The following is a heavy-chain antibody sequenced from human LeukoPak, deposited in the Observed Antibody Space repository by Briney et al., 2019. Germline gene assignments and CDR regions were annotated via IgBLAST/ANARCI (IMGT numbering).Heavy chain of an antibody. V-gene: IGHV3-48*02. Sequence: PGGSLRLSCAASGFPFSTYSMNWVRQAPGKGLEWISYIDSSGTTIYYADSVKGRFTVSRDNAKNSLYLQVSSLSDEDTAVYYCARPRTIAAAGIFGAFDYWGQGTLVTVSS. CDR3: ARPRTIAAAGIFGAFDY. CDR1: GFPFSTYS. D-gene: IGHD6-13*01. CDR2: IDSSGTTI. J-gene: IGHJ4*02.